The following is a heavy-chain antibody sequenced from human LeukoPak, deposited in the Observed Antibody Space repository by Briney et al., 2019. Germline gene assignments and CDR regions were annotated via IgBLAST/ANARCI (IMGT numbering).Heavy chain of an antibody. D-gene: IGHD3-16*01. CDR1: GFTFSRYA. CDR2: TSDDENYK. Sequence: GGSLRLSCAASGFTFSRYAVHWARQAPGKGLEWVAFTSDDENYKYYADSVKGRFTISRDNSKNTLYLQMNSLRAEDTAVYFCASKIGDDLDYWGQGTLVTVSS. V-gene: IGHV3-30*04. CDR3: ASKIGDDLDY. J-gene: IGHJ4*02.